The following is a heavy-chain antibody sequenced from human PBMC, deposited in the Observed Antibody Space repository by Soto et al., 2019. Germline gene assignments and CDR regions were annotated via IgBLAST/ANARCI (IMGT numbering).Heavy chain of an antibody. CDR2: ISAYNGHT. Sequence: QLQLVQSGPEVKKPGASVKLSCKASGYTFTSHGITWVRQAPGQGLEWMGWISAYNGHTNYAQKIQDRVTMTTDPSTNTAYMELGSLRSDDTAVYYCARDSEDYSVSGSYTWSDPWGQGTLVTVSS. V-gene: IGHV1-18*01. CDR1: GYTFTSHG. CDR3: ARDSEDYSVSGSYTWSDP. J-gene: IGHJ5*02. D-gene: IGHD3-10*01.